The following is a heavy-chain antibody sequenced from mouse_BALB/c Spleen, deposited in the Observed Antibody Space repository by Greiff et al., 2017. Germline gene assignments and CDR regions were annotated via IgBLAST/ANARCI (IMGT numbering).Heavy chain of an antibody. D-gene: IGHD2-3*01. CDR3: TRDDGYLWYFDV. CDR2: ISSGGSYT. Sequence: EVKLMESGGGLVKPGGSLKLSCAASGFTFSSYTMSWVRQTPEKRLEWVATISSGGSYTYYPDSVKGRFTISRDNAKNTLYLQMSSLKSEDTAMYYCTRDDGYLWYFDVWGAGTTVTVSS. V-gene: IGHV5-6-4*01. J-gene: IGHJ1*01. CDR1: GFTFSSYT.